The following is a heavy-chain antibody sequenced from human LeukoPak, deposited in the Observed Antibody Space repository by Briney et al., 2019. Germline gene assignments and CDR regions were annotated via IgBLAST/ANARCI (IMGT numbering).Heavy chain of an antibody. Sequence: ASVKVSCKASGYTLTSYYMHWVRQAPGQGLEWMGIINPSGGSTSYAQKFQGRVTMTRDTSTSTVYMELSSLRSEDTAVYYCARVHTMGYWYFDLWGRGTLVTVSS. CDR2: INPSGGST. D-gene: IGHD5-24*01. CDR1: GYTLTSYY. J-gene: IGHJ2*01. CDR3: ARVHTMGYWYFDL. V-gene: IGHV1-46*01.